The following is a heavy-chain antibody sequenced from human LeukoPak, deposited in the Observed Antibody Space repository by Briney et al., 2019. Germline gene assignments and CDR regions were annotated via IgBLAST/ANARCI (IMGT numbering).Heavy chain of an antibody. CDR3: ATTGDDYSDNAGYGGFGP. Sequence: GGSLRLSCAASGFSFGSYWMHWVRQAPGTGLEWVASLKQDGSEKLYGASVGGRFTVPRDNARNSIYLNMKTLRSEDTALYYGATTGDDYSDNAGYGGFGPWGQGTLVIVSS. D-gene: IGHD5-12*01. CDR1: GFSFGSYW. V-gene: IGHV3-7*01. CDR2: LKQDGSEK. J-gene: IGHJ5*02.